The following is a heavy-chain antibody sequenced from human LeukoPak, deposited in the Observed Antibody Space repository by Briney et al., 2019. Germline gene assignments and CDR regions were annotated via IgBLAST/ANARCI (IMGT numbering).Heavy chain of an antibody. CDR2: INHSGST. CDR3: ASNDILTGSSLHYFDY. D-gene: IGHD3-9*01. CDR1: GGSFSGYY. J-gene: IGHJ4*02. Sequence: SETLSLTCAVYGGSFSGYYWSWIRQPPGKGLEWIGEINHSGSTNYNPSLKSRVTMSVDTSKNQFSLKLSSVTAADTAVYYCASNDILTGSSLHYFDYWGQGTLVTVSS. V-gene: IGHV4-34*01.